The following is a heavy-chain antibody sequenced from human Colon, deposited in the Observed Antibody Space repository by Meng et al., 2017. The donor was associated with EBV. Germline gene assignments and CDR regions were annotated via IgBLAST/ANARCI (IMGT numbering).Heavy chain of an antibody. CDR1: GYTFASYG. Sequence: VHVLQSGAGVKKPGASVRVSCEDSGYTFASYGISWLRQAPGQGLEWMGWFVNNVDTYSAQKFQGRVTMTTDTHTSTAFMELRSLRSDDTAVYYCARGTPGRSYSDYWGQGTLVTVSS. CDR3: ARGTPGRSYSDY. V-gene: IGHV1-18*01. CDR2: FVNNVDT. D-gene: IGHD3-10*01. J-gene: IGHJ4*02.